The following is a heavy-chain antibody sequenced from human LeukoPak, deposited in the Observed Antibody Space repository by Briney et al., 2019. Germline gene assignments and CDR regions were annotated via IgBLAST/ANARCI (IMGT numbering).Heavy chain of an antibody. CDR2: IYYSGST. J-gene: IGHJ4*02. V-gene: IGHV4-59*01. CDR1: GGSISSYY. Sequence: ASETLSLTCTVPGGSISSYYWSWIRQPPGKGLEWIGYIYYSGSTNYNPSLKSRVTISVDTSKNQFSLKLSSVTAADTAVYYCARDDYGGNSGALDYWGQGTLVTVSS. D-gene: IGHD4-23*01. CDR3: ARDDYGGNSGALDY.